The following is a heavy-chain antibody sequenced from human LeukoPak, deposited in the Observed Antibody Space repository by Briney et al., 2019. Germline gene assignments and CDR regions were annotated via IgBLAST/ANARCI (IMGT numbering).Heavy chain of an antibody. D-gene: IGHD6-13*01. CDR2: IYYSGST. CDR3: ARDAPRSSSWYGLRDY. CDR1: GGSISSYY. V-gene: IGHV4-59*01. Sequence: SETLSLTCTVSGGSISSYYWSWIRQPPGKGLEWIGCIYYSGSTNYNPSLKSRVTTSVDTSKNQFSLKLSSVTAADTAVYYCARDAPRSSSWYGLRDYWGQGTLVTVSS. J-gene: IGHJ4*02.